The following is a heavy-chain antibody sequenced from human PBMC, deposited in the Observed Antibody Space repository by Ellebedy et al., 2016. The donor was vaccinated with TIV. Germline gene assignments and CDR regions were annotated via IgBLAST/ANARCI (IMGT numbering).Heavy chain of an antibody. CDR1: GFTFRTYGFN. D-gene: IGHD5-24*01. Sequence: ESLKISCAASGFTFRTYGFNWVRQSPGKGLEWIGSIAYSGDTYYNPSIKSRVTISVDTAKIHFSLRLSSVTAADTAVYYCASARRDVYSYYYYGLDVWGQGTTVTVSS. CDR3: ASARRDVYSYYYYGLDV. J-gene: IGHJ6*02. V-gene: IGHV4-39*02. CDR2: IAYSGDT.